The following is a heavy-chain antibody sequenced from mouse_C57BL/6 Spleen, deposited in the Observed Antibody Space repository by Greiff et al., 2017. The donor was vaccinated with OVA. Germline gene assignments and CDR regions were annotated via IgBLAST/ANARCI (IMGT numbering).Heavy chain of an antibody. J-gene: IGHJ2*01. CDR2: IYPRSGNT. CDR3: ARIYDGYPYFDY. CDR1: GYTFTSYG. Sequence: VQLQQSGAELARPGASVKLSCKASGYTFTSYGISWVKQSTGQGLEWIGEIYPRSGNTYYNEKFKGKATLTADKSSSTAYMELRSLPSEDSAVYFCARIYDGYPYFDYWGQGTTLTVSS. V-gene: IGHV1-81*01. D-gene: IGHD2-3*01.